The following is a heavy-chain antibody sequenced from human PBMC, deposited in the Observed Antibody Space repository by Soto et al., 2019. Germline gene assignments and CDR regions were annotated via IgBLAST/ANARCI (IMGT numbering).Heavy chain of an antibody. CDR2: IIPILGIA. J-gene: IGHJ4*02. CDR1: GGTFSSYT. D-gene: IGHD3-9*01. V-gene: IGHV1-69*02. CDR3: ARQRNYDILTGHPDY. Sequence: SVKVSCKASGGTFSSYTISWVRQAPGQGLEWMGRIIPILGIANYAQKFQGRVTITADKSTSTAYLQWSSLKASDTAMYYCARQRNYDILTGHPDYWGQGTLVTVSS.